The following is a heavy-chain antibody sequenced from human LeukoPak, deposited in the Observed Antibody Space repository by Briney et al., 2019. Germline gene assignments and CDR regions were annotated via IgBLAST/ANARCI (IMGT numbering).Heavy chain of an antibody. J-gene: IGHJ4*02. V-gene: IGHV3-30-3*01. D-gene: IGHD3-10*01. CDR3: ARDRIRSGVLDY. CDR1: GFTFSSYA. Sequence: PGGSLRLSCAASGFTFSSYAMHWVRQAPGKGLEWVAVISYDGSNKYYADSVKGRFTISRDNSKNTLYLQMNSLRAEDTAVYYCARDRIRSGVLDYWGQGTLVTVSS. CDR2: ISYDGSNK.